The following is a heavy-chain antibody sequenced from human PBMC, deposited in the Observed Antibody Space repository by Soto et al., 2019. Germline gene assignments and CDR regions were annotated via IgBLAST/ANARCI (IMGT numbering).Heavy chain of an antibody. CDR2: INSDGSST. Sequence: EVQLVESGGGLVQPGGSLRLSCAASGFTFSSYWMHWVRQAPGKGLVWVSRINSDGSSTSYADSVKGRFTISRDNAKKTLYLQMNSLRAEDTAVYYCARDGPEYSSSWSSDAFDIWGQGTMVTVSS. CDR1: GFTFSSYW. V-gene: IGHV3-74*01. D-gene: IGHD6-13*01. J-gene: IGHJ3*02. CDR3: ARDGPEYSSSWSSDAFDI.